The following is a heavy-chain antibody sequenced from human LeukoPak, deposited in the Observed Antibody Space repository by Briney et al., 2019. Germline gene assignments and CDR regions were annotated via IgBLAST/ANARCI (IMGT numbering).Heavy chain of an antibody. CDR3: ARDYDFWSGYLFFDY. CDR2: INPNSGGT. D-gene: IGHD3-3*01. Sequence: ASVKGSCKASGYTFTGYYMHWGRQAPGQGLEWMGWINPNSGGTNYAQKFQGRVTMTRDTSISTAYMELSRLRSDDTAVYYCARDYDFWSGYLFFDYWGQGTLVTVSS. V-gene: IGHV1-2*02. CDR1: GYTFTGYY. J-gene: IGHJ4*02.